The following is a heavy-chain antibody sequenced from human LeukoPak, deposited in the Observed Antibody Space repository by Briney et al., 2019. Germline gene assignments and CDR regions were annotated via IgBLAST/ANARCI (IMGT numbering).Heavy chain of an antibody. CDR2: ISGDGTTI. Sequence: PGGSLRLSCAVSGFTFSNDWMHWVRQAPGKGLVWVSRISGDGTTINYADSVKGRFTISRDNAKKTLYLQMDSLRAEGTAVYYCAGTWSFDYWGQGTLVTVSS. D-gene: IGHD2-15*01. V-gene: IGHV3-74*01. CDR1: GFTFSNDW. J-gene: IGHJ4*02. CDR3: AGTWSFDY.